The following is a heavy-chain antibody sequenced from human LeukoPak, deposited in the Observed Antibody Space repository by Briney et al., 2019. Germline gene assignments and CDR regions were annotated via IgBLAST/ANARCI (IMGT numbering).Heavy chain of an antibody. Sequence: PGGSLRLSCAASGFTFSSYGMHWVRQAPGKGLEGVALIRYDGRNKYYADSVKGRFAISRDNSKNTMYLQMNSLKPEDTAVYYCAKDGPPHFDYWGQGTLVTVSS. V-gene: IGHV3-30*02. J-gene: IGHJ4*02. CDR2: IRYDGRNK. CDR3: AKDGPPHFDY. CDR1: GFTFSSYG.